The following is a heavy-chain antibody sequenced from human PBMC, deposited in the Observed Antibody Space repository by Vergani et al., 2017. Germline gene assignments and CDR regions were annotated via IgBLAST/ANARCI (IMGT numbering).Heavy chain of an antibody. J-gene: IGHJ6*02. CDR3: AKKGGSLYYYGVDV. Sequence: QEQLLQSGGGVVQPGGSLRLSCIGSGYTFGHCDMHWVRQAPGKGLAWVAFIRYDGSNPQYIDSVKGRFTISRDNSKDTLFLQMNGLRPEDTGTYFCAKKGGSLYYYGVDVWGQGTTITVAS. D-gene: IGHD1-26*01. V-gene: IGHV3-30*02. CDR1: GYTFGHCD. CDR2: IRYDGSNP.